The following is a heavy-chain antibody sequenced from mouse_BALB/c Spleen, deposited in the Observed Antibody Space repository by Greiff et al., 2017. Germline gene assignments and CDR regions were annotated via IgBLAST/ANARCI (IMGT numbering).Heavy chain of an antibody. D-gene: IGHD1-2*01. CDR2: INPGSGGT. CDR1: GYAFTNYL. V-gene: IGHV1-54*01. Sequence: VQLQQSGAELVRPGTSVKVSCKASGYAFTNYLIEWVKQRPGQGLEWIGVINPGSGGTNYNEKFKGKATLTADKSSSTAYMQLSSLTSDDSAVYFCARFMGDYWGQGTSVTVSS. J-gene: IGHJ4*01. CDR3: ARFMGDY.